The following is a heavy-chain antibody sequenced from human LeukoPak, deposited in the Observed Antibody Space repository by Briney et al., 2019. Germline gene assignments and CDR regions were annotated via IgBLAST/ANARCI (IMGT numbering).Heavy chain of an antibody. CDR2: ISGSGGST. Sequence: PGGSLRLSCAASGFTFSSYAMSWVRQAPGKGLEWVSAISGSGGSTYYADSVKGRFTISRDNSKNTLYLQMNSLRAEDTAVYYCAKVGCGGGSCSSYYYYYYMDVWGKGTTVTVSS. CDR3: AKVGCGGGSCSSYYYYYYMDV. J-gene: IGHJ6*03. CDR1: GFTFSSYA. V-gene: IGHV3-23*01. D-gene: IGHD2-15*01.